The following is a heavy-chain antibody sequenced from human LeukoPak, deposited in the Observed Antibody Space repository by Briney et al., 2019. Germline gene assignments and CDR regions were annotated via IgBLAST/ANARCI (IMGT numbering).Heavy chain of an antibody. CDR2: ISSSGSTI. J-gene: IGHJ4*02. CDR1: GFTFSSYE. Sequence: PGGSLRLSCAASGFTFSSYEMNWVRQAPGKGLEWVSYISSSGSTIYYADSVKGRFTISRDNAKNSLYLQMNSLRTEDTAVYYCASLFTMIVVAPSDYWGQGTLVTVSS. CDR3: ASLFTMIVVAPSDY. V-gene: IGHV3-48*03. D-gene: IGHD3-22*01.